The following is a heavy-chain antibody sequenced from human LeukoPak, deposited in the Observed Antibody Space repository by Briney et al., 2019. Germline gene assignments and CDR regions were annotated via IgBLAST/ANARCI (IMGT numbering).Heavy chain of an antibody. CDR1: GFTFSSYA. J-gene: IGHJ4*02. CDR2: ISGSGGST. V-gene: IGHV3-23*01. D-gene: IGHD2-15*01. CDR3: ATSDGVVVAATLSPFDY. Sequence: GGSLRLSCAASGFTFSSYAMSWVRQAPGKGLEWVSAISGSGGSTYYADSVKGRFTISRENSKNTLYLQMNSLRAEDTAVYYCATSDGVVVAATLSPFDYWGQGTLVTVSS.